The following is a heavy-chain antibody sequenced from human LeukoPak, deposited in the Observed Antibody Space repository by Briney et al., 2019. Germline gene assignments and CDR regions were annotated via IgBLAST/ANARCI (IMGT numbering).Heavy chain of an antibody. V-gene: IGHV1-2*02. J-gene: IGHJ6*02. Sequence: ASVKVSCKASGYTFTGYYMHWVRQAPGQGLEWMGWINPNSGGTNYAQKFQGRVTMTRDTSISTAYMELSRLRSDDTAVYYCARDEGNCSGGSCYPYGMDVWGQGTTVTVSS. CDR1: GYTFTGYY. D-gene: IGHD2-15*01. CDR3: ARDEGNCSGGSCYPYGMDV. CDR2: INPNSGGT.